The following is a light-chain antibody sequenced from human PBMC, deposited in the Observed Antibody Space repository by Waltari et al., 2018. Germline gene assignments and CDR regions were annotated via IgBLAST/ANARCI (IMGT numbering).Light chain of an antibody. CDR2: GAS. Sequence: ETVMTQFPATLSVSQGETATLSCRASQSVSSNLAWYQQKPGQAPRLLIYGASTRATGIPARFSGSGSGTDFTLTISSLQSEDFAVYYCQQYSKWPPHTFGQGTKLEL. J-gene: IGKJ2*01. CDR1: QSVSSN. CDR3: QQYSKWPPHT. V-gene: IGKV3-15*01.